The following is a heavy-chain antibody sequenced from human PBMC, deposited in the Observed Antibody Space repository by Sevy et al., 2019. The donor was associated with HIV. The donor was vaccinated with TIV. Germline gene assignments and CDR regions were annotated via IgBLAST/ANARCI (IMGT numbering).Heavy chain of an antibody. V-gene: IGHV3-11*01. Sequence: GGSLRLSCAASGFTFSDYYMSWIRQAPGKGLEWVSYISSSGSTIYYADSVKGRFTISRGNAKNSLYLQMNSLRAEDTAVYYCARAVDTAMGGYYFDYWGQGTLVTVSS. J-gene: IGHJ4*02. CDR3: ARAVDTAMGGYYFDY. D-gene: IGHD5-18*01. CDR1: GFTFSDYY. CDR2: ISSSGSTI.